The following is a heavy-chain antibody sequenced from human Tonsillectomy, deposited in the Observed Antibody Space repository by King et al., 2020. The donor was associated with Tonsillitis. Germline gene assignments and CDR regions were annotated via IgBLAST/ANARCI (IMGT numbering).Heavy chain of an antibody. D-gene: IGHD3-22*01. Sequence: QLVQSGAEVKKPGASVKVSCKASGYTSTSSGISWVRQAPGQGLEWMGWISAYNGNTNYAQKLQGRVSMTTETATSTAYMELRSLRSDDTAVYYCARDPLGYYDSSGYIDYWGQGTLVTVSS. CDR1: GYTSTSSG. CDR2: ISAYNGNT. V-gene: IGHV1-18*01. CDR3: ARDPLGYYDSSGYIDY. J-gene: IGHJ4*02.